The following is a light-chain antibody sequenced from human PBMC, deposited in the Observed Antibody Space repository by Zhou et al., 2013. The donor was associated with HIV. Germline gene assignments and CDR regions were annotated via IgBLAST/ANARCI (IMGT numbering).Light chain of an antibody. CDR2: AAS. J-gene: IGKJ2*01. Sequence: EIVLTQSPATLSLSPGERATLSCRASQSLSTYLAWYQQKPGQAPRLLIYAASNRASGIPARFSGSGSGTDFTLTISSLEPEDFAVYYCQQRRNWPVTFGQGTKLEI. CDR1: QSLSTY. V-gene: IGKV3-11*01. CDR3: QQRRNWPVT.